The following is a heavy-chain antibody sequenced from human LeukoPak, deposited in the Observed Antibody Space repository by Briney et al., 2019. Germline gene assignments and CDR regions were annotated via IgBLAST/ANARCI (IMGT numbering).Heavy chain of an antibody. CDR3: ARDSVSSGYYFDY. V-gene: IGHV3-7*03. J-gene: IGHJ4*02. CDR1: GFTFSSYW. Sequence: PGGSLRLSCAASGFTFSSYWMSWVRQAPGKGLEWVANIKQDGSEKYYVDSVKGRFTISRDNAKNSLYLQINSLRAEDTAVYYCARDSVSSGYYFDYWGQGTLVTVSS. CDR2: IKQDGSEK. D-gene: IGHD3-22*01.